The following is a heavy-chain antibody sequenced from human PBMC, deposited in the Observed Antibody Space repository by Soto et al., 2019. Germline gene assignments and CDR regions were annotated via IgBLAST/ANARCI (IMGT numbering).Heavy chain of an antibody. J-gene: IGHJ4*02. CDR1: GRSFSCYY. Sequence: EXLSLTCALYGRSFSCYYWTWIRQPPGKGLEWIGEITHSGSTNYNPSLKSRVTISVDTSKNQFSLNLNSVTAADTAVYYCARSSVRGWSYWGQGTLVTVSS. D-gene: IGHD3-10*02. CDR2: ITHSGST. CDR3: ARSSVRGWSY. V-gene: IGHV4-34*01.